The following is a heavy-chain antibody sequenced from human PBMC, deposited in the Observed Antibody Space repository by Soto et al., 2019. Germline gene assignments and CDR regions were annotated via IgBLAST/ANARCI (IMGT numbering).Heavy chain of an antibody. CDR2: IYHSGST. Sequence: TSETLSLTCAVYGGSFRGYYWTWIRQPPGKGLEWILEIYHSGSTNYNPSPKSPVTISVDTSKNQFSLKLASVTAADTAVYYCARVEYTYNYRGLYXWGQGTLVTVSX. J-gene: IGHJ4*02. CDR1: GGSFRGYY. V-gene: IGHV4-34*01. CDR3: ARVEYTYNYRGLYX. D-gene: IGHD3-16*01.